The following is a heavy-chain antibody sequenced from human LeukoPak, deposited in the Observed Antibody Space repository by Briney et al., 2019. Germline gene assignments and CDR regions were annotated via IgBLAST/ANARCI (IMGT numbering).Heavy chain of an antibody. D-gene: IGHD1-1*01. Sequence: GGSLRLSCTASGFTFGDYAMSWVRQAPGKGLEWVGFIRSKTYGGTTEYAASVKDRFTISRDDSKRIAYLQMNSLKTEDTAVYYCTRNFCWNYVDSWGQGALVTVSS. CDR2: IRSKTYGGTT. CDR1: GFTFGDYA. CDR3: TRNFCWNYVDS. V-gene: IGHV3-49*04. J-gene: IGHJ4*02.